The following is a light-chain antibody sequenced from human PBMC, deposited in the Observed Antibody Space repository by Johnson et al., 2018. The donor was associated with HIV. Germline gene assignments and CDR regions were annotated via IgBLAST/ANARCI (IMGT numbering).Light chain of an antibody. Sequence: QSVLSQPPSVSAAPGQKVTISCSGSSSNIGNNYVSWYQQLPGTAPKLLIYENNKRPSGIPDRFSGSKSGTSATLGITGLQTGDEAEDYCGTWDSSLSAYVFGTGTKVTVL. J-gene: IGLJ1*01. CDR3: GTWDSSLSAYV. CDR1: SSNIGNNY. V-gene: IGLV1-51*02. CDR2: ENN.